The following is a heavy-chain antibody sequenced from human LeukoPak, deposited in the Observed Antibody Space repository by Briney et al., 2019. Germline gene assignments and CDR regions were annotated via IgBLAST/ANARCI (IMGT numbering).Heavy chain of an antibody. D-gene: IGHD3-16*01. Sequence: GAPVKVSCKASGGTFSSYAISWVRQAPGQGLEWMGGIIPIFGTANYAQKFQGRVTITADKSTSTAYMELSSLRSEDTAVYYCARDPLGYEGPFDIWGQGTMVTISS. CDR2: IIPIFGTA. V-gene: IGHV1-69*06. CDR3: ARDPLGYEGPFDI. J-gene: IGHJ3*02. CDR1: GGTFSSYA.